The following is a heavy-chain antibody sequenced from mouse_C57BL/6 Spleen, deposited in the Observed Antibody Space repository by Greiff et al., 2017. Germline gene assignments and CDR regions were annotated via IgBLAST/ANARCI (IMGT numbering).Heavy chain of an antibody. CDR1: GFTFSDYY. D-gene: IGHD4-1*01. J-gene: IGHJ4*01. CDR3: ARIGTDYAMDY. Sequence: EVKLVESEGGLVQPGSSMKLSCTASGFTFSDYYMAWVRPVPDKGLEWVANINYDGSSTYYLDSLKSRFIISRDNAKNILYLQMSSLKSEDTATYYCARIGTDYAMDYWGQGTSVTVSS. CDR2: INYDGSST. V-gene: IGHV5-16*01.